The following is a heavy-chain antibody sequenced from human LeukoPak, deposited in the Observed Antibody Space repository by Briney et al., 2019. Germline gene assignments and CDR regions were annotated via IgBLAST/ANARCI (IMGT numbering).Heavy chain of an antibody. CDR3: VRGTGY. CDR2: ISSNGDNT. CDR1: VFTFNPYV. Sequence: GGPLSLFCSVSVFTFNPYVMHWVREAPGKGLEYVSAISSNGDNTYYADSVKGRFTISRDNSKNTLYLQMSSLRADDTAVYYCVRGTGYWGQGTLVTVSS. V-gene: IGHV3-64D*06. J-gene: IGHJ4*02.